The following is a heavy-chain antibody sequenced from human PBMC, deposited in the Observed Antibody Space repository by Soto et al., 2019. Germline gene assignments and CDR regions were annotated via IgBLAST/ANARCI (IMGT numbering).Heavy chain of an antibody. CDR1: GGSISSYY. V-gene: IGHV4-59*01. Sequence: SETLSLTCTVSGGSISSYYWGWIRQPPGKGLEWIGYIYYSGSTNYNPSLKSRVTISVDTSKNQFSLKLSSVTAADTAVYYCARDHPSSTGYDFFDYWGQGTLVTVSS. J-gene: IGHJ4*02. CDR3: ARDHPSSTGYDFFDY. CDR2: IYYSGST. D-gene: IGHD6-13*01.